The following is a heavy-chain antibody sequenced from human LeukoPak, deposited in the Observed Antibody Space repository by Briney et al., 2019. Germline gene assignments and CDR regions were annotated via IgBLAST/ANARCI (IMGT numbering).Heavy chain of an antibody. CDR3: AKVQNYDILTGPPGYFDY. D-gene: IGHD3-9*01. Sequence: GGSLRLSCAASGFTFSSYAMSWVRQAPGKGLEWVSATSGSGGSTYYADSVKGRFTISRDNSKNTLYLQMNSLRAEDTAVYYCAKVQNYDILTGPPGYFDYWGQGTLVTVSS. J-gene: IGHJ4*02. CDR1: GFTFSSYA. V-gene: IGHV3-23*01. CDR2: TSGSGGST.